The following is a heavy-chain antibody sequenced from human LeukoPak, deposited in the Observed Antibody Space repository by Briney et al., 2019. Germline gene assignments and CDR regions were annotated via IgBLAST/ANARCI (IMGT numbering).Heavy chain of an antibody. Sequence: SGTLSLTCTVSGGSISSYYWSWIRQPAGKGLEWIGRIYTSGSTNYNPSLESRVTMSVDTSKNQFSLKLSSVTAADTAVYYCATDSSGYYHEAFDIWGQGTMVTVSS. CDR1: GGSISSYY. V-gene: IGHV4-4*07. CDR2: IYTSGST. J-gene: IGHJ3*02. D-gene: IGHD3-22*01. CDR3: ATDSSGYYHEAFDI.